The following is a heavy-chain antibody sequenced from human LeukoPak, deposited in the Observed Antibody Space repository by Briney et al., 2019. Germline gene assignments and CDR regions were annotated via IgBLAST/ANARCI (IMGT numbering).Heavy chain of an antibody. V-gene: IGHV4-39*07. D-gene: IGHD3-22*01. CDR3: ARMNFDNSAYYYGALL. CDR2: FYYNGIT. Sequence: SETLSLTCTVSGGSITSSSHYWGWIRQSPGKGLEWIGSFYYNGITNYNPSLKSRVTISGDTSKNQFSLKLRSVTAADTAMYYCARMNFDNSAYYYGALLWGQGTLVTVSS. CDR1: GGSITSSSHY. J-gene: IGHJ4*02.